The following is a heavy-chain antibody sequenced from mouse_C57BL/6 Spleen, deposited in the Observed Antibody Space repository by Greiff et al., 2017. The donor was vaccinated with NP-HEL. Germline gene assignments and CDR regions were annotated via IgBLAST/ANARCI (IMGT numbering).Heavy chain of an antibody. Sequence: VQLQQSGPELVKPGASVKISCKASGYAFSSSWMNWVKQRPGKGLEWIGRIYPGDGDTNYNGKFKGKATLTADKSSSTAYMQLSSLTSEDSAVYFCARSHITTGGAMDYWGQGTSVTVSS. CDR2: IYPGDGDT. CDR3: ARSHITTGGAMDY. V-gene: IGHV1-82*01. J-gene: IGHJ4*01. CDR1: GYAFSSSW. D-gene: IGHD1-1*01.